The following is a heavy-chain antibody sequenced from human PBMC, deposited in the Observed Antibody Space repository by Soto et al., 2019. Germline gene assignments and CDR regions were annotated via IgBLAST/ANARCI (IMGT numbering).Heavy chain of an antibody. V-gene: IGHV3-23*01. J-gene: IGHJ4*02. CDR1: GFTFSSYA. CDR3: AKPSSGIKY. CDR2: ISGSGGST. D-gene: IGHD2-15*01. Sequence: EVQLLESGGGLVQPGGSLRLSCAASGFTFSSYAMSWVRQAPGKGLVWDSAISGSGGSTYYADSVKGRFTISRDNSKKPLYLQMNSLRAEDTAVYYCAKPSSGIKYWGEGTLVTVSS.